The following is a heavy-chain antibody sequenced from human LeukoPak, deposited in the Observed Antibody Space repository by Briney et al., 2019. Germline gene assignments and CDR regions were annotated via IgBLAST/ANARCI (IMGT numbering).Heavy chain of an antibody. CDR1: GYTFTSYY. CDR2: INPSGGST. CDR3: ARDRGSGHPGDY. Sequence: ASVKVSCKASGYTFTSYYMHWVRQAPGQGLEWMGIINPSGGSTSYAQKFQGRVTMTRDMSTSTVYMELSSLRSEDTAVYYCARDRGSGHPGDYWGQGTLVTVSS. D-gene: IGHD6-19*01. V-gene: IGHV1-46*01. J-gene: IGHJ4*02.